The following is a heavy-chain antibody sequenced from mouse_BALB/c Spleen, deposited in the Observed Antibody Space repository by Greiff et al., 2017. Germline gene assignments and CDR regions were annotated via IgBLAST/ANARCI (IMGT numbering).Heavy chain of an antibody. CDR1: GFNIKDYY. J-gene: IGHJ4*01. CDR2: IDPENGDT. D-gene: IGHD3-1*01. CDR3: NGGLGLHAMDY. V-gene: IGHV14-4*02. Sequence: EVKLVESGAELVRSGASVKLSCTASGFNIKDYYMHWVKQRPEQGLEWIGWIDPENGDTEYAPKFQGKATMTADTSSNTAYLQLSSLTSEDTAVYYCNGGLGLHAMDYWGQGTSVTVSS.